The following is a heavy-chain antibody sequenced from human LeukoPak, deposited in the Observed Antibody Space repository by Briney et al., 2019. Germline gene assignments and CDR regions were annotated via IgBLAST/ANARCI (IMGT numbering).Heavy chain of an antibody. CDR3: ARVAVAGYYFDY. CDR2: IYYSGST. Sequence: SETLSLTCTVSGGSISGYYWSWIRQSPEKGLEWIGYIYYSGSTNYNPSLKSRVTISVDTSKNQFSLKLSSVTAADTAVYYCARVAVAGYYFDYWGQGTLVTVSS. D-gene: IGHD6-19*01. CDR1: GGSISGYY. J-gene: IGHJ4*02. V-gene: IGHV4-59*12.